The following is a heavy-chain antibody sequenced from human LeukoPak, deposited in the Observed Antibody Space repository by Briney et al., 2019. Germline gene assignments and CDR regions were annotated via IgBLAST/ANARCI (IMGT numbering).Heavy chain of an antibody. J-gene: IGHJ4*02. CDR2: LYSSGNT. CDR1: GFSVITDY. Sequence: GGSLRLSCAASGFSVITDYMTWVRQAPGKGLEWVSTLYSSGNTYYADSVKGRFTVSRDNSKNTLFLEMSSLRAEDTAVYFCARCRGSFENWGQGTLVAVSS. V-gene: IGHV3-53*01. CDR3: ARCRGSFEN. D-gene: IGHD3-10*01.